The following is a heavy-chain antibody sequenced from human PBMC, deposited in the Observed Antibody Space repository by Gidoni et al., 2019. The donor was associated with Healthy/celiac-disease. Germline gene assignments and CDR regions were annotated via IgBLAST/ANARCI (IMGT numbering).Heavy chain of an antibody. D-gene: IGHD4-17*01. CDR3: ARDLFYGDYVGVVGFDY. CDR2: ISRSGSTI. V-gene: IGHV3-48*03. CDR1: GFTFSSYE. Sequence: EVQLVESGGGLVQPGGSLRLSCAASGFTFSSYEMNWVRQAPGQGLEGVSYISRSGSTICYADSVKGRFTISRDNAKNSLYLQMNSLRAEDTAVYYCARDLFYGDYVGVVGFDYWGQGTLVTVSS. J-gene: IGHJ4*02.